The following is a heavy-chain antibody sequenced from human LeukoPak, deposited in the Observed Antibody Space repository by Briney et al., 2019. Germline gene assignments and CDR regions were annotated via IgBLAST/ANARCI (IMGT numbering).Heavy chain of an antibody. J-gene: IGHJ4*02. CDR3: HAYYYGSGIDDDY. D-gene: IGHD3-10*01. V-gene: IGHV1-24*01. Sequence: ASVKVSCKVSGYTLTELSMHWVQQAPGQGLGWMGGFDPEDGETIYAQKFQGRVTMTEDTSTDTAYMELSSLRSEDTAVYYCHAYYYGSGIDDDYWGQGTVVTVSS. CDR1: GYTLTELS. CDR2: FDPEDGET.